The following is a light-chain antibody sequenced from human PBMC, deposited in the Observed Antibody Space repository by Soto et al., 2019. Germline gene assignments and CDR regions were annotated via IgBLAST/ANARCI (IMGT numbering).Light chain of an antibody. J-gene: IGKJ2*01. CDR1: QSVSSSY. CDR3: QQYGSSLYT. V-gene: IGKV3-20*01. CDR2: GAS. Sequence: EIGLTQSPGTLSLSPGERATLSCRASQSVSSSYLAWYQQKPGQAPRLLIYGASSRATGIPDRFSGSGSGTDVTLTIRRLEPEDFAVYYCQQYGSSLYTFGQGTKLEIK.